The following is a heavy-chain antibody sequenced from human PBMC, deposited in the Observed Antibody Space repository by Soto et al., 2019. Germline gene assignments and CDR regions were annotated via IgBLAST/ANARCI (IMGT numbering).Heavy chain of an antibody. D-gene: IGHD6-13*01. Sequence: AASVKVSCKASGYTFTSYAMHWVRQAPGQRLEWMGWINAGNGNTKYSQKFQGRVTITRDTSASTAYMELSSLRSEDTAVYYCARDRGIATKGNNWFDPWGQGTLVTVSS. J-gene: IGHJ5*02. CDR1: GYTFTSYA. V-gene: IGHV1-3*01. CDR3: ARDRGIATKGNNWFDP. CDR2: INAGNGNT.